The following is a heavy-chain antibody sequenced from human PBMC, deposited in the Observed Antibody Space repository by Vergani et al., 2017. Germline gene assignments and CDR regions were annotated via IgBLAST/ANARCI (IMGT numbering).Heavy chain of an antibody. CDR2: ISVYNGET. CDR3: ARGLGSGGSFIIRLPLDY. V-gene: IGHV1-18*04. D-gene: IGHD2-15*01. Sequence: QVQLVQSGAEVKKPGASVKVSCEGSGYTFRNYGISWVRQAPGEGLEWLGWISVYNGETKFAQKFQGRVTLTRDTSTDTAYMELRSLRSDDTAVYYCARGLGSGGSFIIRLPLDYWGQGTLVTVSS. CDR1: GYTFRNYG. J-gene: IGHJ4*02.